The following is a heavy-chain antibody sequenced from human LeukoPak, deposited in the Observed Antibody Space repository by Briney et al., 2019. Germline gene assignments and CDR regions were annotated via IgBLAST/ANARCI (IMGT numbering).Heavy chain of an antibody. Sequence: GASVKVSCKASGYTFTGYYMHWVRQAPGQGLEWMGWINPNSGGTNYAQKFQGWVTMTRDTSISTAHMELSRLRSDDAAVYYCARGYGDLFDYWGQGTLVTVSS. J-gene: IGHJ4*02. CDR2: INPNSGGT. CDR3: ARGYGDLFDY. D-gene: IGHD4-17*01. V-gene: IGHV1-2*04. CDR1: GYTFTGYY.